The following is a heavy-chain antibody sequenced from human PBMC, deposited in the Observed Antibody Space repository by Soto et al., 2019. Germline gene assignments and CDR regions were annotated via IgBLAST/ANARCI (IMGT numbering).Heavy chain of an antibody. J-gene: IGHJ6*02. V-gene: IGHV1-24*01. CDR1: GYTLTELS. Sequence: ASVKVSCKVSGYTLTELSMHWVRQAPGKGLEWMGGFDPEDGETIYAQKFQGRVTMTEDTSTDTAYMELSSLRSEDTAVYYCVSGRFGELLFYYYGMDVWGQGTTVTVSS. CDR2: FDPEDGET. CDR3: VSGRFGELLFYYYGMDV. D-gene: IGHD3-10*01.